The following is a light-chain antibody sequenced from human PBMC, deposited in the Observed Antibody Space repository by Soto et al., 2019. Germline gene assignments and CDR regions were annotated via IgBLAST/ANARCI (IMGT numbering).Light chain of an antibody. CDR2: DAS. Sequence: EIVLTQCPATLSLSLGETATLSCRASQSVGSYLAWYQQKPGQAPRLLIYDASTRATGIPARFSGSGSGTDFTLTISSLEPEDFAVYYCQQRTNSPPVTFGGGTKVEIK. J-gene: IGKJ4*01. CDR3: QQRTNSPPVT. V-gene: IGKV3-11*01. CDR1: QSVGSY.